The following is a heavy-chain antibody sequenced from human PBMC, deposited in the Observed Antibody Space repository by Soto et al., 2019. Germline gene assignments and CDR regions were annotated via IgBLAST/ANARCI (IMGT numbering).Heavy chain of an antibody. Sequence: SETLSLTCSVSGASIRGGGYYWSWLRQSPGKGLEWIGHIYYTGSTFYSPSLKSRLTISLDTSKNQFSLDLRSVTAADTAMYYCARIEMASIKWGRGTLVTVSS. CDR1: GASIRGGGYY. CDR2: IYYTGST. J-gene: IGHJ4*02. CDR3: ARIEMASIK. V-gene: IGHV4-31*03.